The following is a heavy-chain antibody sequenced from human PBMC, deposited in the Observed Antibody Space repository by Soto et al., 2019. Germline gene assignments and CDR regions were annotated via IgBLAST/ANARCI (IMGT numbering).Heavy chain of an antibody. Sequence: SETLSLTCSVSGASIRGGGYYWSWLRQSPGKGLEWIGHIYYTGSTFYSPSLKSRLTISLDTSKNQFSLDLRSVTAADTAMYYCARIEMASIKWGRGTLVTVSS. CDR1: GASIRGGGYY. CDR2: IYYTGST. J-gene: IGHJ4*02. CDR3: ARIEMASIK. V-gene: IGHV4-31*03.